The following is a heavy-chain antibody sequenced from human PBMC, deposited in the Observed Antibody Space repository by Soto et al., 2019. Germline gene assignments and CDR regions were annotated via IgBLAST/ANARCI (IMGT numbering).Heavy chain of an antibody. CDR3: AKDFGAWSDS. CDR2: ISYDGGDF. CDR1: GFAFSTYG. V-gene: IGHV3-30*18. D-gene: IGHD3-10*01. J-gene: IGHJ5*01. Sequence: SLRLSCAPSGFAFSTYGMHWVRQAPGKGLEWVALISYDGGDFYYADSVKGRFTISRDNSKHTLSLQMDSLRVEDTAVYYCAKDFGAWSDSWGQGTLVTVSS.